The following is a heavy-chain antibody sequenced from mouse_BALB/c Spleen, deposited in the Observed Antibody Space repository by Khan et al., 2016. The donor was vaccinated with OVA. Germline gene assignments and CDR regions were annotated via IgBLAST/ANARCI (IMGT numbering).Heavy chain of an antibody. D-gene: IGHD2-1*01. V-gene: IGHV3-1*02. J-gene: IGHJ4*01. CDR1: GYSITSGYS. Sequence: EVQLQESGPDLVKPSQSLSLTCTVTGYSITSGYSWHWIRQFPGNKLEWMGNIYHSGSINYNPSLKSRFSITRDTSKNLFFLQLNSVTTKDTATYYCARYGNCMDYWSQGTSVTVSS. CDR2: IYHSGSI. CDR3: ARYGNCMDY.